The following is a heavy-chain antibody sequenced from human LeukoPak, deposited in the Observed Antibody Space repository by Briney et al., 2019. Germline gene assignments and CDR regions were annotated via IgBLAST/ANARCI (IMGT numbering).Heavy chain of an antibody. V-gene: IGHV1-46*03. D-gene: IGHD3-9*01. J-gene: IGHJ4*02. CDR2: INPSGGST. Sequence: ASVKVSCKASGYTFTSYYMHWVRQAPGQGLEWMGIINPSGGSTSYAQKFQGRVTMTRDTSTSTVYMELSSLRSEDTAVYYCARGAWGYDILTGYYAILDYWGQGTPVTVSS. CDR1: GYTFTSYY. CDR3: ARGAWGYDILTGYYAILDY.